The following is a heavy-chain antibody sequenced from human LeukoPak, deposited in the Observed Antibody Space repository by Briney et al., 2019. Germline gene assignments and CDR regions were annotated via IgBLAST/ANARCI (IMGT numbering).Heavy chain of an antibody. CDR2: IYYTGST. Sequence: PSETLSLTCAVSGGSISSGSYYWGWIRQPPGKGLEWIGSIYYTGSTYYNPSLKSRVTISVDTSKNQFSLNLSSVTAADTAVYYCARLERGNFDYWGQGTLVTVSS. CDR1: GGSISSGSYY. CDR3: ARLERGNFDY. J-gene: IGHJ4*02. D-gene: IGHD1-1*01. V-gene: IGHV4-39*01.